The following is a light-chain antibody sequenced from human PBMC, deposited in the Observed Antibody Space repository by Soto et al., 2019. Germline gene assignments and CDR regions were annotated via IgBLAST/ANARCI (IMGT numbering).Light chain of an antibody. CDR1: SSNIGAGYD. Sequence: QSALTQPPSVSGAPGQRVTISCTGSSSNIGAGYDVNWYQQLPGTAPKLLIYANYNRPSGVPDRFSASKSGTSASLAITGLQAEDEADYYCQSHDTSLSGVVFGGGTKLTVL. CDR3: QSHDTSLSGVV. V-gene: IGLV1-40*01. J-gene: IGLJ2*01. CDR2: ANY.